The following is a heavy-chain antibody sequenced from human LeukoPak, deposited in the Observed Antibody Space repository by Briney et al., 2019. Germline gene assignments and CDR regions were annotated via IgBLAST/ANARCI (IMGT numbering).Heavy chain of an antibody. Sequence: GGSLRLSCAASGFTFSSYTMSCVRAAPEKGLERVSAISGGGDNTYYADSVKGRFTISRDNSKNTLYVQMTSLRAEDTAVYYCAREDTAMVLSLDYWGQGTLVTVSS. D-gene: IGHD5-18*01. CDR3: AREDTAMVLSLDY. V-gene: IGHV3-23*01. CDR1: GFTFSSYT. J-gene: IGHJ4*02. CDR2: ISGGGDNT.